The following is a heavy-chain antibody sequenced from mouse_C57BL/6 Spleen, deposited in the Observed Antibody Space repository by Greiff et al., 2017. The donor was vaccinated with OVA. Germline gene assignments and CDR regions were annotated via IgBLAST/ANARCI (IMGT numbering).Heavy chain of an antibody. CDR3: ARPYDGYSYAMDY. D-gene: IGHD2-3*01. CDR2: ISNGGGST. J-gene: IGHJ4*01. CDR1: GFTFSDYY. Sequence: EVQGVESGGGLVQPGGSLKLSCAASGFTFSDYYMYWVRQTPEKRLEWVAYISNGGGSTYYPDTVKGRFTISRDNAKNTLYLQMSRLKSEDTAMYYCARPYDGYSYAMDYWGQGTSVTVSS. V-gene: IGHV5-12*01.